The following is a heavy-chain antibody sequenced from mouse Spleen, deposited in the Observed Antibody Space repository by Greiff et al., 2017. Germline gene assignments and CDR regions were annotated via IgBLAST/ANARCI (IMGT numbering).Heavy chain of an antibody. CDR3: ASDRGDGSSYGFAY. V-gene: IGHV2-6*01. CDR1: GFSLTSYG. D-gene: IGHD1-1*01. Sequence: VQLQQSGPGLVAPSQSLSITCTVSGFSLTSYGVDWVRQSPGKGLEWLGVIWGVGSTNYNSALKSRLSISKDNSKSQVFLKMNSLQTDDTAMYYCASDRGDGSSYGFAYWGQGTLVTVSA. CDR2: IWGVGST. J-gene: IGHJ3*01.